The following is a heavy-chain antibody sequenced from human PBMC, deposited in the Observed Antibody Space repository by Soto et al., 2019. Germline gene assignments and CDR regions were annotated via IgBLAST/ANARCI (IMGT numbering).Heavy chain of an antibody. CDR3: ARDIGYSYGLEIDC. J-gene: IGHJ4*02. Sequence: SETLSLTCAVSGGSISSGGYSWSWIRQPPGKGLEWIGYIYHSGSTYYNPSLKSRVTISVDRSKNQFSLKLSSVTAADTAVYYCARDIGYSYGLEIDCWGQGTLVTVSS. CDR2: IYHSGST. V-gene: IGHV4-30-2*01. CDR1: GGSISSGGYS. D-gene: IGHD5-18*01.